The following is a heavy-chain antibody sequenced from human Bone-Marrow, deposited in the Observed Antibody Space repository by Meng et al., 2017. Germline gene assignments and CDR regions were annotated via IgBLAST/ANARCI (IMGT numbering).Heavy chain of an antibody. CDR2: ISYDGSNK. J-gene: IGHJ3*02. Sequence: GESLKISCAASGFTFSSYAMHWVRQAPGKGLEWVAVISYDGSNKYYADSVKGRFTISRDNSKNALYLQMNSLRAEGTAVYYCASLLITMIVVVSPYDAFDIWGQGTMVTVSS. D-gene: IGHD3-22*01. CDR1: GFTFSSYA. V-gene: IGHV3-30*01. CDR3: ASLLITMIVVVSPYDAFDI.